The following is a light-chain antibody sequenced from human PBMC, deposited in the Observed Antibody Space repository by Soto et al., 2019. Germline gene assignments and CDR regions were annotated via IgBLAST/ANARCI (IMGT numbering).Light chain of an antibody. Sequence: AIQLTQSPSSLSASVGDRVTITCRASQGISSALAWYQQKPGKAPKLLIYDASSLESGVPSRFSGSGSGTDFTLPISSLQPEDFAIYYCQQFETFGGGTKVAIK. CDR2: DAS. J-gene: IGKJ4*01. CDR1: QGISSA. V-gene: IGKV1-13*02. CDR3: QQFET.